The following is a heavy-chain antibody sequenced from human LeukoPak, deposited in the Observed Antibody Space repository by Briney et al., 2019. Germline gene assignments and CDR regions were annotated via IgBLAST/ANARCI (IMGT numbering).Heavy chain of an antibody. J-gene: IGHJ4*02. V-gene: IGHV3-7*03. CDR3: ARGVYYFDY. CDR2: IKEDGSEI. CDR1: RFTFNTDW. Sequence: GGSLRLSCAASRFTFNTDWMSWVRQAPGKGLEWVANIKEDGSEIYYVDSVKGRFTISRDNAKNSLYLQTSSLRAEDTAVYYCARGVYYFDYWGQGTLVTVSS. D-gene: IGHD2/OR15-2a*01.